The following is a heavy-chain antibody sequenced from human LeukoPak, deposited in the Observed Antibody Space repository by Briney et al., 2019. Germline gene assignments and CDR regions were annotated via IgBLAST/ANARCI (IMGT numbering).Heavy chain of an antibody. CDR1: GFTFSSYS. CDR3: VQADYYDSSGYYSPGAFDI. CDR2: ISSSSSYI. D-gene: IGHD3-22*01. J-gene: IGHJ3*02. V-gene: IGHV3-21*01. Sequence: GGSLRFSCAASGFTFSSYSMNWVRQAPGKGLEWVSSISSSSSYIYYADSVKGRFTISRDNAKKSLYLQMNSLRAEDTAVYYCVQADYYDSSGYYSPGAFDIWGQGTMVTVSS.